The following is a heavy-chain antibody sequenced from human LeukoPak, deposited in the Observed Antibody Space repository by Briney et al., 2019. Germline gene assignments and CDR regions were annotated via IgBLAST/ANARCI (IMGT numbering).Heavy chain of an antibody. CDR3: ARGGTLRAAAGNDY. CDR2: IIPISGTA. D-gene: IGHD6-13*01. V-gene: IGHV1-69*01. CDR1: GGTFSSYA. J-gene: IGHJ4*02. Sequence: SVKVSCKASGGTFSSYAISWVRQAPGQGLEWMGGIIPISGTANYAQKFQGRVTITADESTSTAYMELSSLRSEDTAVYYCARGGTLRAAAGNDYWGQGTLVTVSS.